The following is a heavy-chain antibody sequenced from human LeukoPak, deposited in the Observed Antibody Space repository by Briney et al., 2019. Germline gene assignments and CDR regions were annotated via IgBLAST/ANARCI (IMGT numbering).Heavy chain of an antibody. CDR1: GFSFSSHG. Sequence: GRSLRLSCAASGFSFSSHGLYWLRQAPGKGLEWVAMISYDGSNKYYADSVKGRFTISRDNSKNTLYLQMNSLRPEDTAVYYCAKDTFRTTIGYDYWGQGTLVTVSS. CDR2: ISYDGSNK. CDR3: AKDTFRTTIGYDY. V-gene: IGHV3-30*18. J-gene: IGHJ4*02. D-gene: IGHD3-22*01.